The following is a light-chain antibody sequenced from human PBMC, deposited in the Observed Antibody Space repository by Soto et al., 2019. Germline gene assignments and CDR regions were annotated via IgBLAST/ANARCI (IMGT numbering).Light chain of an antibody. J-gene: IGLJ3*02. CDR2: EVT. CDR3: SSHAGIINVV. V-gene: IGLV2-8*01. CDR1: SSDVGGYNY. Sequence: QSVLTQPPSASGSPGQSVTISCTGTSSDVGGYNYVSWYQQHPGKAPKLIIYEVTKRPSGVPDRFSGSKSGNTASLTVSGLLAEDGADYYCSSHAGIINVVFGGGTKLTVL.